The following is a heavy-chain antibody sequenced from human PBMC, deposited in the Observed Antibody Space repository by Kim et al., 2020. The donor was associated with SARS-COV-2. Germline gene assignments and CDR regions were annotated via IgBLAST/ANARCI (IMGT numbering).Heavy chain of an antibody. CDR3: ARGDGGY. J-gene: IGHJ4*02. Sequence: TSGTTNYNPSLKSRVTMSVDTSKNQFFLNLSSVTAADTAVYYCARGDGGYWGQGTLVTVSS. CDR2: TSGTT. D-gene: IGHD2-21*01. V-gene: IGHV4-4*07.